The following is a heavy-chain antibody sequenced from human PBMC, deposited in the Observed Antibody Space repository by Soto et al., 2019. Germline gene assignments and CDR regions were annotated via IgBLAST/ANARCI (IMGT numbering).Heavy chain of an antibody. CDR2: IYYSGST. CDR3: ARGGSSWYSGWFDP. Sequence: QVQLQESGPGLVKPSQTLSLTCTVSGGSISSGGYYWSWIRQHPGKGLEWIGYIYYSGSTYYNPSLKSRVTLSVDTSKNQFSLKLSSVTAADTAVYYCARGGSSWYSGWFDPWGQGTLVTVSS. J-gene: IGHJ5*02. D-gene: IGHD6-13*01. V-gene: IGHV4-31*03. CDR1: GGSISSGGYY.